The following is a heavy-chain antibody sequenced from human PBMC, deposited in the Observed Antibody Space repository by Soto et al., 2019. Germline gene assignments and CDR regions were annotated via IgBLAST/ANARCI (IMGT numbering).Heavy chain of an antibody. D-gene: IGHD2-8*02. V-gene: IGHV4-30-2*01. CDR1: GGSISSGGYS. CDR2: IYHSGST. CDR3: ARGGGVYYFDY. Sequence: PSETLSLTCAVSGGSISSGGYSWSWIRQPPGKGLECIGYIYHSGSTYYSPSLKSRVTISVDRSKSQFSLKLSSVTAADTAVYYCARGGGVYYFDYWGQGTLVTVSS. J-gene: IGHJ4*02.